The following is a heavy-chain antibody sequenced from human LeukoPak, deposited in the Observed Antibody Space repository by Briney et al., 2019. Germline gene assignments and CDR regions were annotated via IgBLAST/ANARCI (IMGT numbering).Heavy chain of an antibody. CDR2: INHSGST. D-gene: IGHD1-26*01. CDR3: AREGARPVYSGSYYRSVDP. CDR1: GGSISSSSYY. Sequence: PSETLSLTCTVSGGSISSSSYYWGWIRQPPGKGLEWIGGINHSGSTNYNPSLKSRVTISVDTSKNQSPLKLSSVTAADTAVYYCAREGARPVYSGSYYRSVDPWGQGTLVTVSS. J-gene: IGHJ5*02. V-gene: IGHV4-39*06.